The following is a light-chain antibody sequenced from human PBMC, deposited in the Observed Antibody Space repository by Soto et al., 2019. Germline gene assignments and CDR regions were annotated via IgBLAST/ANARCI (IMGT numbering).Light chain of an antibody. CDR1: SSDVGGYNY. CDR2: DVS. V-gene: IGLV2-14*01. CDR3: SSYTSSSSWV. J-gene: IGLJ3*02. Sequence: QSVLTQPASVSGSPGQSITISCTGTSSDVGGYNYVSWYQQHPGKAPKLMIYDVSNRPSGVSNRFSGSKSGKTASLTISGLQAEDEADYYCSSYTSSSSWVFGGGTKLTVL.